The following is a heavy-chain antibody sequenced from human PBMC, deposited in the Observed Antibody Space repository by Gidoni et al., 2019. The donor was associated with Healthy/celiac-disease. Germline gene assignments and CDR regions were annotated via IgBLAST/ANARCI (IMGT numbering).Heavy chain of an antibody. CDR2: INPNSGGT. CDR3: ATPTSVLYGMDV. J-gene: IGHJ6*04. V-gene: IGHV1-2*02. D-gene: IGHD3-10*01. Sequence: QVQLVQSEAEVKKPGASVKVSCKASGYTFTGYYMHWVRQAPGQGLEWMGGINPNSGGTNYAQKFQGRVTMTRDTSISTAYMELSRMRSDDTAVYYCATPTSVLYGMDVWGKGTTVTVSS. CDR1: GYTFTGYY.